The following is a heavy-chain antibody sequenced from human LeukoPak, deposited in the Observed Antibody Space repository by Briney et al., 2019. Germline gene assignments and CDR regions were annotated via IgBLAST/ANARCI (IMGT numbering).Heavy chain of an antibody. CDR3: ARGGRPDY. D-gene: IGHD3-10*01. CDR2: IKEDGREK. CDR1: GFTFSSSW. J-gene: IGHJ4*02. V-gene: IGHV3-7*01. Sequence: GGSLRLSCATSGFTFSSSWMSWVRQAPGKGLQCVANIKEDGREKYYVDSVKGRFTISRDNAKNSLYLQMSSLRAEDTAVYYCARGGRPDYWGQGTLVTVSS.